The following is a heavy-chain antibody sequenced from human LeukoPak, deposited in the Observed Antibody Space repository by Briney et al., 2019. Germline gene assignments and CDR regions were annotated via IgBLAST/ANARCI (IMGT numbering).Heavy chain of an antibody. J-gene: IGHJ6*03. Sequence: TGGSLRLSCAASGFTFSNYWMHWVRQAPGKGLVWVARINTDGRITSYADSVKGRFTISRDNAKNSLYLQMNSLRAEDTAVYYCARDRIYYYMDVWGKGTTVTVSS. CDR1: GFTFSNYW. V-gene: IGHV3-74*01. CDR2: INTDGRIT. CDR3: ARDRIYYYMDV.